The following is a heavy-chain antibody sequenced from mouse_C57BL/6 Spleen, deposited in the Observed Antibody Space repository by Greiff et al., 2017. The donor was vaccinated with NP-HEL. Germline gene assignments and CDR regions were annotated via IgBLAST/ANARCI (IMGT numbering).Heavy chain of an antibody. J-gene: IGHJ2*01. V-gene: IGHV1-69*01. D-gene: IGHD1-1*01. CDR1: GYTFTSYW. Sequence: VQLQQPGAELVMPGASVKLSCKASGYTFTSYWMHWVKQRPGQGLEWIGEIDPSDSYTNYNQKFKGKSTLTVDKSSSTAYMQLSSLPSEDSAVYYCAKSEASEVVARFDYWGQGTTLTVSS. CDR3: AKSEASEVVARFDY. CDR2: IDPSDSYT.